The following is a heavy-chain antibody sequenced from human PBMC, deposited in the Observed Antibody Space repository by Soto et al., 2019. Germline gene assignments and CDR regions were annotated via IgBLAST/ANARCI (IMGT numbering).Heavy chain of an antibody. V-gene: IGHV1-69*06. Sequence: ASVKVSCKASGGTFSSYTISWVRQAPGQGLEWMGGIIPIFGTANYAQKFQGRVTITADKSTSTAYMELSSLRSEDTAVYYCARYYDSSGYPDAFDIWGQGTMVTV. CDR2: IIPIFGTA. CDR3: ARYYDSSGYPDAFDI. J-gene: IGHJ3*02. D-gene: IGHD3-22*01. CDR1: GGTFSSYT.